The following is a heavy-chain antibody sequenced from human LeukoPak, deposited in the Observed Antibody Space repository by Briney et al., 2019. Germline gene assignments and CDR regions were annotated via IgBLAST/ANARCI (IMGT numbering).Heavy chain of an antibody. D-gene: IGHD3-9*01. Sequence: QPGRSRRLSSAASGFTFSSYSMNWVRQAPGKWLEWVSYTSSSSGTLDYAGSVKGRFTISRDNAKNSLYLQMNSLRAEDTAVYYCATSPPRVLRYFDWSSFDYWGQGTLVTVSS. CDR3: ATSPPRVLRYFDWSSFDY. J-gene: IGHJ4*02. CDR2: TSSSSGTL. CDR1: GFTFSSYS. V-gene: IGHV3-48*01.